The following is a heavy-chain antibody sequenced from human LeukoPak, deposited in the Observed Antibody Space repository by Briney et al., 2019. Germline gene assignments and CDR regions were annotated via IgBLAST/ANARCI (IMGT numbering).Heavy chain of an antibody. CDR2: ISACNGNT. Sequence: ASVKVSCKASGYTFTSYGISWVRQAPGQGLEWMGWISACNGNTNYAQKLQGRVTMTTDTSTSTTYMELRSLRSDDTAVYYCARDGPSWYYYDSSGYYSTRSDAFDIWGQGTMVTVSS. CDR3: ARDGPSWYYYDSSGYYSTRSDAFDI. V-gene: IGHV1-18*01. D-gene: IGHD3-22*01. CDR1: GYTFTSYG. J-gene: IGHJ3*02.